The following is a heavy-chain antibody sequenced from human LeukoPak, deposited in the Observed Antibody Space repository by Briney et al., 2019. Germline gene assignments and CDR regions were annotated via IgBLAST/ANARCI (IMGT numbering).Heavy chain of an antibody. V-gene: IGHV4-30-4*08. CDR2: GYFRGNT. CDR1: GGSISSGAYY. Sequence: SQTLSLTCTVSGGSISSGAYYWSWIRQVPGKGLEWIGYGYFRGNTFYNPSLKSRLTISVDTSKNQFSLKLSSVTAADTAVYYCARRGPNWFFDYWGQGTLVTVSS. J-gene: IGHJ4*02. D-gene: IGHD1-1*01. CDR3: ARRGPNWFFDY.